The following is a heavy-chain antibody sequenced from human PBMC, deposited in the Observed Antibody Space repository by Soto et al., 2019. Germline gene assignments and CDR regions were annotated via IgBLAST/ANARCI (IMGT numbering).Heavy chain of an antibody. J-gene: IGHJ3*02. CDR2: IIPILGIA. D-gene: IGHD3-10*01. CDR1: GGTFSSYT. Sequence: ASVKVSCKASGGTFSSYTISWVRQAPGQGLEWMGRIIPILGIANYAQKFQGRVTITADKSTSTAYMELSSLRSEDTAVYYCARDITMVRGVITPGYPFDIWGQGTMVIVSS. V-gene: IGHV1-69*04. CDR3: ARDITMVRGVITPGYPFDI.